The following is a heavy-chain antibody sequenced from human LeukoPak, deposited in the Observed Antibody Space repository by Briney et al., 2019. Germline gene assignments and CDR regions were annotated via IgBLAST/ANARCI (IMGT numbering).Heavy chain of an antibody. J-gene: IGHJ4*02. V-gene: IGHV1-2*06. CDR1: GYTFTGYY. CDR2: INPNSGGT. CDR3: ARDLDYGGGFDY. Sequence: ASVTVSCKASGYTFTGYYMHWVRQAPGQGLEWMGRINPNSGGTNYAQKFQGRVTMTRDTSISTAYMELSRLRSDDTAVYYCARDLDYGGGFDYWGQGTLVTVSS. D-gene: IGHD4-23*01.